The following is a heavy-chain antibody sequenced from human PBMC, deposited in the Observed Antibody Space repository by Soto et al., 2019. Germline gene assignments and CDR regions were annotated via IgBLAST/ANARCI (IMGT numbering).Heavy chain of an antibody. V-gene: IGHV3-33*01. CDR3: ATGYFGKYDMAFDI. CDR2: IWYDGSNK. Sequence: HPGGSLRLSCAASGFTFSSNGTHWVRQAPGKGLEWVAVIWYDGSNKYCADSVNGRFTISRDKSKNTLHLQMNSLRAEDTAVYYCATGYFGKYDMAFDIWGQGTMVTVSS. CDR1: GFTFSSNG. J-gene: IGHJ3*02. D-gene: IGHD3-10*01.